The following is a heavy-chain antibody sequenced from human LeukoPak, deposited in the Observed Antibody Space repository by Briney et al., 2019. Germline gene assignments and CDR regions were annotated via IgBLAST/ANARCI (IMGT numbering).Heavy chain of an antibody. V-gene: IGHV3-23*01. D-gene: IGHD3-22*01. CDR3: AKARRDTITMIVVVTRTYFQH. J-gene: IGHJ1*01. CDR1: GFTFSSYA. CDR2: ISGSGGST. Sequence: GGSLRLSCAVSGFTFSSYAMSWVRQAPGKGLEWVSAISGSGGSTYYADSVKGRFTISRDNSKNTLYLQMNSLRAEDTAVYYCAKARRDTITMIVVVTRTYFQHWGQGTLVTVSS.